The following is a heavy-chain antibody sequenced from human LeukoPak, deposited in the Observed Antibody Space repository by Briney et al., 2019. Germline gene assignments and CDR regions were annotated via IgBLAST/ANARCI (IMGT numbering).Heavy chain of an antibody. CDR3: ARDLARPAANNWFDP. V-gene: IGHV1-2*02. Sequence: ASVKVPCKASGYTFTGYYMHWVRQAPGQGLEWMGWINPNSGGTNYAQKFQSRVTMTRDTSISTAYMELSRLRSDDTAVYYCARDLARPAANNWFDPWGQGTLVTVSS. J-gene: IGHJ5*02. CDR2: INPNSGGT. CDR1: GYTFTGYY. D-gene: IGHD2-2*01.